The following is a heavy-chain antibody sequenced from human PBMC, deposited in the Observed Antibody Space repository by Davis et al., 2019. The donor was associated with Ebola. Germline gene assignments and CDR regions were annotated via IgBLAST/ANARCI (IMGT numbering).Heavy chain of an antibody. Sequence: PGGSLRLSCAGSGFTFSDAWMNWVRQAPGKGLEWVSYISSSSSTIYYADSVKGRFTISRDNAKNSLYLQMNSLRDEDTAVYYCARALRFLEWSLIYYYMDVWGKGTTVTVSS. D-gene: IGHD3-3*01. J-gene: IGHJ6*03. CDR3: ARALRFLEWSLIYYYMDV. V-gene: IGHV3-48*02. CDR2: ISSSSSTI. CDR1: GFTFSDAW.